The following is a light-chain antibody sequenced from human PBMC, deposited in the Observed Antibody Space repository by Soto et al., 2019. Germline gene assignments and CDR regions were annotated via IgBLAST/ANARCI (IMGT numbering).Light chain of an antibody. CDR3: QQSNSSPAT. CDR2: TAS. Sequence: DIQMTQSPSSLSASVGDRVTITCRASQSISPYLNWYQQKPGKAPKLLMFTASNLQSGVPSRFRGSGSGTEYTLTINSVQPEDFATYYCQQSNSSPATFGQGTKVEI. V-gene: IGKV1-39*01. J-gene: IGKJ1*01. CDR1: QSISPY.